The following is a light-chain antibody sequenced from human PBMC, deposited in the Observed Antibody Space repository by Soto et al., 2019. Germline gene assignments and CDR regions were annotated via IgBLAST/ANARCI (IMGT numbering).Light chain of an antibody. V-gene: IGKV3-20*01. Sequence: EIVLTQSPGTLSLSPGERYTLSCRASQSVSSSYLAWYQQRPGQAPRLLIYGASSRATGIPDRFSGSGSGTDFTLTIRRLEPEDFAVYYCPQYGRSATVGQVTKVEIK. J-gene: IGKJ1*01. CDR1: QSVSSSY. CDR2: GAS. CDR3: PQYGRSAT.